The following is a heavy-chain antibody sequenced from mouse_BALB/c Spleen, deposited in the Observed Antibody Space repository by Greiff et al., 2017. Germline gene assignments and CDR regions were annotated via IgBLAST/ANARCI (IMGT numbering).Heavy chain of an antibody. D-gene: IGHD1-1*01. V-gene: IGHV2-6-7*01. CDR1: GFSLTGYG. Sequence: QVQLKQSGPGLVAPSQSLSITCTVSGFSLTGYGVNWVRQPPGKGLEWLGMIWGDGSTDYNSALKSRLSISKDNSKSQVFLKMNSLQTDDTARDYCAREDSYYGRDAMDYWGQGTSVTVSA. CDR3: AREDSYYGRDAMDY. CDR2: IWGDGST. J-gene: IGHJ4*01.